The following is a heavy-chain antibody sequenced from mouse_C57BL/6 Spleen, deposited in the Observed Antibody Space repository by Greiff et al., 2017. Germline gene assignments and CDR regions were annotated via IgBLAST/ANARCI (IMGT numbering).Heavy chain of an antibody. J-gene: IGHJ1*03. D-gene: IGHD2-5*01. CDR3: ARWRGYYSNHGGYFDV. V-gene: IGHV1-18*01. Sequence: EVQLLQSGPELVKPGASVKISCKASGYTFTDYNMDWVKQSHGQSLEWIGDINPNNGGTIYNQKFKGKATLTVDTSSSTAYMELRSLTSEDTAVDDCARWRGYYSNHGGYFDVWGTGTTVTVSS. CDR2: INPNNGGT. CDR1: GYTFTDYN.